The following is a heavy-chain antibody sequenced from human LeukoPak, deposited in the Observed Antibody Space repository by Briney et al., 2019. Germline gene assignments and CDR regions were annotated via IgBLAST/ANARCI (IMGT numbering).Heavy chain of an antibody. J-gene: IGHJ5*02. CDR2: ISGSGGST. CDR3: AKTLYGYGYDLFEFDP. V-gene: IGHV3-23*01. CDR1: GFTFSSYA. Sequence: GGSLRLSCAASGFTFSSYAMSWVRQAPGKGLEWVSAISGSGGSTYYADSVKGRFTISRDNSKNTLYLQMNSLRAEDTAVYYCAKTLYGYGYDLFEFDPWGQGTLVTVSS. D-gene: IGHD5-18*01.